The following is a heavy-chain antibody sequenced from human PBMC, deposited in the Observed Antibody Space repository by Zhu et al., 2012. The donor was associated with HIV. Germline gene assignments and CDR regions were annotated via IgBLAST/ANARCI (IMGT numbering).Heavy chain of an antibody. CDR1: GGSITSSIYS. D-gene: IGHD5-12*01. V-gene: IGHV4-39*07. J-gene: IGHJ4*02. Sequence: QVQLQESGPGLVKPSETLSLTCTVSGGSITSSIYSWGWVRQSPGKGLEWIGNIFYSGNTYHNPSLKSRVAISIDTSKNQFSLKVTSVTAADTAVFYCVSLTDDPGYSFGSLNYWGQGVLVTVSS. CDR2: IFYSGNT. CDR3: VSLTDDPGYSFGSLNY.